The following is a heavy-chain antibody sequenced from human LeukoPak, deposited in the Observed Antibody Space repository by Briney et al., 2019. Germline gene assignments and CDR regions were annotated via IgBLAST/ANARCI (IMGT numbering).Heavy chain of an antibody. Sequence: GGSLRLSCAASGFTFSTYWMSWVRQAPGKGLEWVANKKQDGSEKYYVDSVKGRFTISRDNAKNSLYLQMNSLRAEDTAVYYCTRDRKSGWLRTTTYPFDYWGQGTLVTVSS. CDR2: KKQDGSEK. D-gene: IGHD5-12*01. CDR1: GFTFSTYW. J-gene: IGHJ4*02. CDR3: TRDRKSGWLRTTTYPFDY. V-gene: IGHV3-7*01.